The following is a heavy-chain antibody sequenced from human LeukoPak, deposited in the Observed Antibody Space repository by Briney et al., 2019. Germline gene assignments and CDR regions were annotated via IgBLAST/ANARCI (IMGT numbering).Heavy chain of an antibody. J-gene: IGHJ4*02. CDR2: ISVYNGNT. Sequence: ASVKVSCKASGYTFTSYGINWVRQAPGQGLEWMGWISVYNGNTKSAQKVQGRVTMTSDTSASTACMELRSLRSDDTAVYYCARSPSWGELPSPFDYWGQGTLVTVSS. D-gene: IGHD1-26*01. CDR3: ARSPSWGELPSPFDY. V-gene: IGHV1-18*01. CDR1: GYTFTSYG.